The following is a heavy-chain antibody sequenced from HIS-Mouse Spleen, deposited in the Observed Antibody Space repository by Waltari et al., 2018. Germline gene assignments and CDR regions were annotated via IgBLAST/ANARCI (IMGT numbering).Heavy chain of an antibody. D-gene: IGHD6-19*01. CDR1: WARGSSNSAA. J-gene: IGHJ4*02. V-gene: IGHV6-1*01. CDR3: ARWAVSSGWYFDY. CDR2: TYYRSKWYK. Sequence: QVQLQQSGPGLVKPSQTLSLTCAISWARGSSNSAAWNWIRQSPSRGLEWPGRTYYRSKWYKDYAVSVKSRITINPDTSKNQFSLQLNSVTPEDTAVYYCARWAVSSGWYFDYWGQGTLVTVSS.